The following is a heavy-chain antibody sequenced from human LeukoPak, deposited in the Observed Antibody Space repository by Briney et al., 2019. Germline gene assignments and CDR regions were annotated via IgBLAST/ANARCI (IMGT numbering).Heavy chain of an antibody. CDR3: VKHSLCLTYYHFWSGYYSPCYMDV. CDR1: GGSISSSSYY. D-gene: IGHD3-3*01. J-gene: IGHJ6*03. V-gene: IGHV4-39*01. Sequence: NPSETLSLTCTVAGGSISSSSYYWGWIRQPPGKGLEWIGSIYYSGSTYYNPSLKSRVTISVDTSKNQFSLKLSSVTAADTAVYYCVKHSLCLTYYHFWSGYYSPCYMDVWGKGTTVTVSS. CDR2: IYYSGST.